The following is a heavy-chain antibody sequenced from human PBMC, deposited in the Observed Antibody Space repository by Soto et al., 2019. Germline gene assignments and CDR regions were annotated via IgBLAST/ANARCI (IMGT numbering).Heavy chain of an antibody. CDR3: AKPLTGIAAADWFDPWGVYYFDY. CDR1: GFTFSSYA. D-gene: IGHD6-13*01. Sequence: PGGSLRLSCAASGFTFSSYAMSWVRQAPGKGLEWVSAISGSGGSTYYADSVKGRFTISRDNSKNTLYLQMNSLRAEDTAVYYCAKPLTGIAAADWFDPWGVYYFDYWGQGTLVTVSS. J-gene: IGHJ4*02. CDR2: ISGSGGST. V-gene: IGHV3-23*01.